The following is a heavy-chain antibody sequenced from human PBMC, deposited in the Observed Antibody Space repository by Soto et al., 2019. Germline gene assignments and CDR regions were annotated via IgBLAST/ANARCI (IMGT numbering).Heavy chain of an antibody. CDR2: IDWDDDK. CDR3: ARTTAEYYDFWSGYYHFDY. J-gene: IGHJ4*02. V-gene: IGHV2-70*11. CDR1: GFSLSTSGMC. Sequence: PTLVNPTQTLTLTCTFSGFSLSTSGMCVSWIRQPPGKALEWLARIDWDDDKYYSTSLKTRLTISEDTSKNQVVLTMTNMDPVDTATYYCARTTAEYYDFWSGYYHFDYWGQGTLVTVSS. D-gene: IGHD3-3*01.